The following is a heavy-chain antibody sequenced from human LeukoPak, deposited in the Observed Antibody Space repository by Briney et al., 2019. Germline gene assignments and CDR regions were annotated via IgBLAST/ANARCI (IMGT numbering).Heavy chain of an antibody. D-gene: IGHD2-2*01. Sequence: GESLKISCKGSGYTFTSYWIAWVRKMPGKGLEWMGIIYPGDSDIRYSPSFQGQVTISADKSISTAYLQWSSLKASDTAMYYCAVMCCSSTGGAFDIWGQGTMVTVSP. CDR1: GYTFTSYW. V-gene: IGHV5-51*01. J-gene: IGHJ3*02. CDR3: AVMCCSSTGGAFDI. CDR2: IYPGDSDI.